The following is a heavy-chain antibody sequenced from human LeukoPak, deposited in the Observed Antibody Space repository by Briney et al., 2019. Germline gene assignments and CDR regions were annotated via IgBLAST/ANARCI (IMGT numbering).Heavy chain of an antibody. CDR3: AKDSTGSGWRYFDY. D-gene: IGHD6-19*01. J-gene: IGHJ4*02. CDR2: ISGSGGST. V-gene: IGHV3-23*01. Sequence: GGSLRLSCAASGFTFSSYAMSWVRRAPGKGLEWVSAISGSGGSTYYADSVKGRFTISRDNSKNTLCLQMNSLRAEDTAVYYCAKDSTGSGWRYFDYWGQGTLVTVSS. CDR1: GFTFSSYA.